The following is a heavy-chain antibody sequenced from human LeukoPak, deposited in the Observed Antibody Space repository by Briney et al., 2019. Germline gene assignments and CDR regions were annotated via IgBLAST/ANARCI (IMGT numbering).Heavy chain of an antibody. D-gene: IGHD2-15*01. CDR3: ATEVGTPDIRSAFDI. J-gene: IGHJ3*02. CDR1: GFTFSSYG. Sequence: GRSLRLSCAASGFTFSSYGMHWVRQAPGKGLEWVAVISYDGSNKYYADSVKGRFTISRDNSKNTLYLQMNSLRAEDTAVYYCATEVGTPDIRSAFDIWGQGTMVTVSS. CDR2: ISYDGSNK. V-gene: IGHV3-30*03.